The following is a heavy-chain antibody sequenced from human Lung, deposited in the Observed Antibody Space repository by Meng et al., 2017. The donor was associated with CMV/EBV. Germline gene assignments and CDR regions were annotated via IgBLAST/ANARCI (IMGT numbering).Heavy chain of an antibody. CDR3: AREGTNSYYFDY. CDR1: SDTISSGNSY. J-gene: IGHJ4*02. V-gene: IGHV4-30-4*01. D-gene: IGHD1-14*01. Sequence: VSSDTISSGNSYCSWIRQPPGKSIDWVEYIYGSVSTSYDPSIESRVTLSVDTSKNQFSLKVMSVTAADTAVYYCAREGTNSYYFDYWGQGTLVTVSS. CDR2: IYGSVST.